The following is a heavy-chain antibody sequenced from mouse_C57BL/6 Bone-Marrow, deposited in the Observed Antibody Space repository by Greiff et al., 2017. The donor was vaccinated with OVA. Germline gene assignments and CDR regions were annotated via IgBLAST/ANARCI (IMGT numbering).Heavy chain of an antibody. CDR3: TRDQETCDFYF. CDR2: IYPGSGST. D-gene: IGHD3-2*02. V-gene: IGHV1-55*01. J-gene: IGHJ1*03. CDR1: GYTFTSYW. Sequence: VQLQQPGAELVKPGASVTLSCKASGYTFTSYWITWVKQTPGQGLEWIGDIYPGSGSTNYNEKFKSKATLTVDKSSSTAYMQRRSLTSADSAVYYCTRDQETCDFYFWGTGTTVTVS.